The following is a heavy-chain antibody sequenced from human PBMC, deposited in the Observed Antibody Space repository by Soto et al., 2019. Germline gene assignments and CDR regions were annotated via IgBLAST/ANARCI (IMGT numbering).Heavy chain of an antibody. CDR1: GGTFSSYA. Sequence: SVKVSCKASGGTFSSYAISWVRRAPGQGLEWMGGIIPIFGTANYAQKFQGRVTITADESTSTAYMELSSLRSEDTAVYYCARVSFPGSYYYYYYGMDVWGQGNTVTVSS. CDR2: IIPIFGTA. D-gene: IGHD3-10*01. J-gene: IGHJ6*02. CDR3: ARVSFPGSYYYYYYGMDV. V-gene: IGHV1-69*13.